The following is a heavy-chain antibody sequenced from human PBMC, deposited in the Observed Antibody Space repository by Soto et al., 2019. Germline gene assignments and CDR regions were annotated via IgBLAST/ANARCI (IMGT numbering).Heavy chain of an antibody. D-gene: IGHD3-22*01. CDR3: ARVATYEDYYYMDV. J-gene: IGHJ6*03. CDR2: IGTAGDT. V-gene: IGHV3-13*01. CDR1: GFTFSSYD. Sequence: GGSLRLSCAASGFTFSSYDMHWVRQVTGKGLEWVSAIGTAGDTYYPGSVKGRFTISRENAKNSLYLQMNSLRAGDTAVYYCARVATYEDYYYMDVWGKGTTVTVSS.